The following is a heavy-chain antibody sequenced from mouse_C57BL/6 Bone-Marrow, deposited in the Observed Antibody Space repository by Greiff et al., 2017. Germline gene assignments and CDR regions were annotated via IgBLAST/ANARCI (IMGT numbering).Heavy chain of an antibody. CDR3: ARGVRYPDWYFDV. D-gene: IGHD1-1*01. V-gene: IGHV1-59*01. J-gene: IGHJ1*03. Sequence: QVQLQQPGAELVRPGTSVKLSCKASGYTFTSYWMHWVKQRPGQGLEWIGVIDPSDSYTNYNQKFKGKATLTVDTSSSTAYMQLSSLTSEDSAVYYCARGVRYPDWYFDVWGTGTTVTVSS. CDR2: IDPSDSYT. CDR1: GYTFTSYW.